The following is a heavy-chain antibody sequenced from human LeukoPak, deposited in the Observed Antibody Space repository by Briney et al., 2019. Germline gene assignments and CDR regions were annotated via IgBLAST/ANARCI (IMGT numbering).Heavy chain of an antibody. CDR1: GYTFINYY. J-gene: IGHJ4*02. V-gene: IGHV1-46*01. CDR3: AREFSGYIDF. CDR2: ISPSGGGT. Sequence: ASVKVSCKASGYTFINYYMHWVRQAPGQGLEWMGIISPSGGGTSYAQKFQGRVTMTRDTYTSTVYMEVSSLRSEDTAVYYCAREFSGYIDFWGQGTLVTVSS. D-gene: IGHD1-26*01.